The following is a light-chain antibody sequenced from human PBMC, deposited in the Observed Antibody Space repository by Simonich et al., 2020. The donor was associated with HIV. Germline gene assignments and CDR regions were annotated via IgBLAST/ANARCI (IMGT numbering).Light chain of an antibody. J-gene: IGKJ1*01. CDR3: QQYYSTPRT. CDR2: WAS. Sequence: DIVMTQSPDSLAVSLGERATINCKSSQSVLYNSNNKNYLVWYQQKPGHPPKLLIYWASTRESGVPDRFSGSWSGTDFTLTISSLQAEDVAVYYCQQYYSTPRTFGQGTKVEIK. CDR1: QSVLYNSNNKNY. V-gene: IGKV4-1*01.